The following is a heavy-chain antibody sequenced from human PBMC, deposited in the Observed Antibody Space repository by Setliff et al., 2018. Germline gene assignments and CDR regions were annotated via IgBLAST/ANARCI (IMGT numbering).Heavy chain of an antibody. V-gene: IGHV1-24*01. CDR3: TRVGRQLVYYYYGMDV. CDR2: FDPEDGET. J-gene: IGHJ6*02. CDR1: GYTLTELS. Sequence: ASVKVSCKVSGYTLTELSMHWVRQAPGKGLAWMGGFDPEDGETIYAQKFQGRVTMTEDTSTDTAYMELSSLRSEDTAVYYCTRVGRQLVYYYYGMDVWGQGTTVTVSS. D-gene: IGHD6-13*01.